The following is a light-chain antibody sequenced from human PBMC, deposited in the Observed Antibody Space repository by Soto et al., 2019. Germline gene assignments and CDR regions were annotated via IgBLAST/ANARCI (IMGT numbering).Light chain of an antibody. CDR3: QVWDSSSDHVV. J-gene: IGLJ2*01. Sequence: SYELTQPPSVSVAPGKTARITCGGNNIGSKSVHRYQQKPGQAPVLVIYYDSDRPSGIPERFSGSNSGNTATLTISRVEAGDEADYYCQVWDSSSDHVVFGGGPKLTVL. CDR2: YDS. CDR1: NIGSKS. V-gene: IGLV3-21*04.